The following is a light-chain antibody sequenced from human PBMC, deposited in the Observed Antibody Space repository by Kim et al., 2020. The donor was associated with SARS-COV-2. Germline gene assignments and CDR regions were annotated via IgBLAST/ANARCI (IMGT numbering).Light chain of an antibody. V-gene: IGKV3-20*01. CDR2: GAS. Sequence: LSPGERATRSCRTSQSVSSYLAWYQQKPGQAPRLLIYGASSRATGIPDRFSVSGSGTDFTLTISRLEPEDFAVYYCQQFATAPLTFGGGTKVDIK. J-gene: IGKJ4*01. CDR3: QQFATAPLT. CDR1: QSVSSY.